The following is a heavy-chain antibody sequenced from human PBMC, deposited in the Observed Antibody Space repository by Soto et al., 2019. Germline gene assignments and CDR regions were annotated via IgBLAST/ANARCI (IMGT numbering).Heavy chain of an antibody. V-gene: IGHV4-31*03. CDR1: GGSINSGGYS. CDR3: ARDQEGSFDYGDNRWFDP. J-gene: IGHJ5*02. Sequence: SETLSLTCTVSGGSINSGGYSWSWIRQHPGKGLEWIGYIYYSGSSYYNPSLKSRVSISVDTSKNQFSLKLSSVTAADTAVYYCARDQEGSFDYGDNRWFDPWGQGTLVTVSS. CDR2: IYYSGSS. D-gene: IGHD4-17*01.